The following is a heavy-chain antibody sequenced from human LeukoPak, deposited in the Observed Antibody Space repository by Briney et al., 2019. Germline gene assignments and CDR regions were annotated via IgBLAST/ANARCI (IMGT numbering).Heavy chain of an antibody. D-gene: IGHD3-22*01. V-gene: IGHV3-48*03. CDR2: IASSGSTI. CDR3: ATSRGYFFRWFQH. CDR1: GFTFSNYE. J-gene: IGHJ1*01. Sequence: GGSLRLSCSASGFTFSNYEMDWVRQAPGKGLEWVSYIASSGSTIYYADSVKGRFTISRDNAKSSLYLQMNSLRADDTAVYYCATSRGYFFRWFQHWGQGTLVTVSS.